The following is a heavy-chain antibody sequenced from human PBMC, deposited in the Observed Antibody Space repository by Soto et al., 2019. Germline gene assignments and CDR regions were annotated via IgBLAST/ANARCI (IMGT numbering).Heavy chain of an antibody. CDR3: ARVCGGDCHYGMDV. J-gene: IGHJ6*02. V-gene: IGHV4-31*03. CDR2: IYYSGST. Sequence: PSETLSLTCTVSGGSISSGGYYWSWIRQHPGNGLEWIGYIYYSGSTYYNPSLKSRFTISVDTSKNQFSLKLSSVTAADTAVYYCARVCGGDCHYGMDVWGQGTTVTVSS. D-gene: IGHD2-21*02. CDR1: GGSISSGGYY.